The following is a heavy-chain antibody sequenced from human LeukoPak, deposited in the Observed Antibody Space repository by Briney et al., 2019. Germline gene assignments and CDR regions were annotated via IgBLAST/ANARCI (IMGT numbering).Heavy chain of an antibody. J-gene: IGHJ4*02. CDR2: TYYRSKWYN. V-gene: IGHV6-1*01. D-gene: IGHD3-9*01. CDR1: GDSVSSNSAA. Sequence: SQTLSLTCAISGDSVSSNSAAWNWIRQSPSRGLEWLGRTYYRSKWYNDYAVSVKSRITINPDTSKNQFSLQLNSVTPEDTAVYYCASSSSYYDILTGYYNLNAFDYWGQGTLVTVSS. CDR3: ASSSSYYDILTGYYNLNAFDY.